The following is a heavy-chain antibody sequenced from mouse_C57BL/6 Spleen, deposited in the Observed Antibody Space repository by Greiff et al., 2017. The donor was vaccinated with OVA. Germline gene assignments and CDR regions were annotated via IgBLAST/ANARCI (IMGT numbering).Heavy chain of an antibody. V-gene: IGHV1-42*01. CDR2: INPSTGGT. CDR1: GYSFTGYY. Sequence: VQLQQPGPELVKPGASVKISCKASGYSFTGYYMNWVKQSPEKSLEWIGEINPSTGGTTYNQKFKAKATLTVDKSSSTAYMQLKSLTSEDSAVYYCARSSGYEDYYAMDYWGQGTSVTVSS. D-gene: IGHD3-2*02. CDR3: ARSSGYEDYYAMDY. J-gene: IGHJ4*01.